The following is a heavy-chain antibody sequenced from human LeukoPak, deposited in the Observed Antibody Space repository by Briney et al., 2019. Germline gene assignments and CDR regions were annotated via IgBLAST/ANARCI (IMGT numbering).Heavy chain of an antibody. CDR1: GYSISNGYY. D-gene: IGHD3-22*01. J-gene: IGHJ4*02. Sequence: PSETLSLTCTVSGYSISNGYYWGWIRQPPGKGLEWIGSIYHSGSTYYNLSLKSRVTMSVDTSKNQFSLKLSSVTAADTAVYYCARDRYYYDSSARYFDYWGQGTLVTVSS. CDR2: IYHSGST. CDR3: ARDRYYYDSSARYFDY. V-gene: IGHV4-38-2*02.